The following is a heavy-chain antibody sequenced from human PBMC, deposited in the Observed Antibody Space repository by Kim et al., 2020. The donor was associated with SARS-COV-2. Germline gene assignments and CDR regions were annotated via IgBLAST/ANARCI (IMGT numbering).Heavy chain of an antibody. CDR1: GFTFSRYS. CDR2: IATDGSAK. D-gene: IGHD3-10*01. Sequence: GGSLRLSCAASGFTFSRYSMCWVRLAPGQGLEWVANIATDGSAKYYAGSVEGRFTISRDNAKNTLYLQLHNLRAEDTAFYYCASDTMGRGVAAYW. V-gene: IGHV3-7*03. CDR3: ASDTMGRGVAAYW. J-gene: IGHJ2*01.